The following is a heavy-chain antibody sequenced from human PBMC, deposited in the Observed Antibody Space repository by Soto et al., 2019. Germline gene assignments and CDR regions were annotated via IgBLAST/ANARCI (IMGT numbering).Heavy chain of an antibody. V-gene: IGHV3-30*18. D-gene: IGHD3-22*01. CDR2: ISYDGSNK. CDR1: GFTFSRYG. J-gene: IGHJ3*02. CDR3: AKKEYYDKREDAFDI. Sequence: QVQLVESGGGVVQPGRSLRLSCAASGFTFSRYGMHWVRQAPGKGLEWVAVISYDGSNKYYADSVKGRFTISRDNSKNTLYLQMNSLRAEDTAVYYCAKKEYYDKREDAFDIWGQGTMVTVSS.